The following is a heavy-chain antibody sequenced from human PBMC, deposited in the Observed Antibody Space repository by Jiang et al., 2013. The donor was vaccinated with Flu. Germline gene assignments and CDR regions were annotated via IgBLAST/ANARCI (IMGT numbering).Heavy chain of an antibody. J-gene: IGHJ3*01. Sequence: SGPGLVKPSETLSLTCTVSGGSTSRYYWNWIRQPAGRGLQWIGRIYTSGSSNYNPSLKSRVTMSFDTSNKQFSLNLRSVTAADTALYYCARESFVDAFDLWGQGTMVTVSS. CDR1: GGSTSRYY. V-gene: IGHV4-4*07. CDR3: ARESFVDAFDL. D-gene: IGHD2-21*01. CDR2: IYTSGSS.